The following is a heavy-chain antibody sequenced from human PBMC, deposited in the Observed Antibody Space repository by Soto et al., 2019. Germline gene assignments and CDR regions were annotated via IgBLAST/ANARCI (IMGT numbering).Heavy chain of an antibody. CDR3: AKDYMGSSWFDY. D-gene: IGHD6-13*01. J-gene: IGHJ4*02. CDR1: GFTFRNHA. CDR2: IAYDGSNA. Sequence: GGSLRLSCAASGFTFRNHAMHWVRQAPGKGLECLAVIAYDGSNAFYRDSVKGRFTISRDNSKNTLYLQMNSLRAEDTAVYYCAKDYMGSSWFDYWGQGTLVTVSS. V-gene: IGHV3-30-3*01.